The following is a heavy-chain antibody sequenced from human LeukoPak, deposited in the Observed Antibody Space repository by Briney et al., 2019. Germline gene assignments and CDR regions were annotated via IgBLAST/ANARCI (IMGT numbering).Heavy chain of an antibody. Sequence: GGSLRLSCAVSGFTFSDHYVSWIRQAPGKGLDWLSYISPSGITTKYADSVKGRFTISRDNAKNSLYLQMNSLRAEDTAVYYCALYDFWSGYSPDYWGQGTLVTVSS. V-gene: IGHV3-11*04. CDR3: ALYDFWSGYSPDY. D-gene: IGHD3-3*01. CDR2: ISPSGITT. CDR1: GFTFSDHY. J-gene: IGHJ4*02.